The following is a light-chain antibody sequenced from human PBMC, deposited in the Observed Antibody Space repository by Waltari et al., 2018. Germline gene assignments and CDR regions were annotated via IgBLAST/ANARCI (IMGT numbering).Light chain of an antibody. CDR3: QQYNSYSWT. V-gene: IGKV1-5*01. CDR2: DAS. CDR1: QSISSW. J-gene: IGKJ1*01. Sequence: QSPSTLSASVGDRVTITCRASQSISSWLAWYQQKPGKVPKLLIDDASSLESGVPSRFSGSGSGTEFTLTISSLQPDDFATYYCQQYNSYSWTFGQGTKVEIK.